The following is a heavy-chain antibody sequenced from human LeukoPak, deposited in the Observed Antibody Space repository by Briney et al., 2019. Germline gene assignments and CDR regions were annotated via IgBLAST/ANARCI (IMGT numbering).Heavy chain of an antibody. V-gene: IGHV3-74*01. J-gene: IGHJ6*03. CDR2: INSDGSST. D-gene: IGHD1-20*01. Sequence: GGSLRLSCAASGFTFSSYWMHWVRQAPGKGLVWVSRINSDGSSTSYADSVKGRFTISRDNAKNTLYLQMNSLRAEDTAVYYCARDRRYNSHYHYMDVWRKGTTVTVSS. CDR3: ARDRRYNSHYHYMDV. CDR1: GFTFSSYW.